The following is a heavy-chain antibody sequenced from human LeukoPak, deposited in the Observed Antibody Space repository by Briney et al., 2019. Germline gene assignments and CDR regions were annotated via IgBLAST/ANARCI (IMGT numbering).Heavy chain of an antibody. CDR1: GLTFDDYG. CDR3: ARVGTYYDILAGYYSTYFDY. D-gene: IGHD3-9*01. Sequence: GGSLRLSCAASGLTFDDYGMSWVRQAPGKGLEWVSGINWNGGSTGYADSVKGRFTISRDNAKNSLYLQMNSLRAEDTALYYCARVGTYYDILAGYYSTYFDYWGQGTLVTVSS. CDR2: INWNGGST. J-gene: IGHJ4*02. V-gene: IGHV3-20*04.